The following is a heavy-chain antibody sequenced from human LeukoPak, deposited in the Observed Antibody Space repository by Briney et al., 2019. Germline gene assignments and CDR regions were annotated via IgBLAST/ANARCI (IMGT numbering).Heavy chain of an antibody. V-gene: IGHV4-30-4*01. CDR3: ARDLVGYCSGGSCYGGLNWFDP. CDR2: IYYSGST. D-gene: IGHD2-15*01. Sequence: PSETLSLTCTVSGGSIGSGDYYWSWIRQPPGKGLEWIGYIYYSGSTYYNPSLKSRVTISVDTSKNQFSLKLSSVTAADTAVYYCARDLVGYCSGGSCYGGLNWFDPWGQGTLVTVSS. CDR1: GGSIGSGDYY. J-gene: IGHJ5*02.